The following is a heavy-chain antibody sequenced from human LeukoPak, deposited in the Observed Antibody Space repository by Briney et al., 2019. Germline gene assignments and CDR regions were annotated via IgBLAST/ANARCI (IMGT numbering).Heavy chain of an antibody. J-gene: IGHJ6*03. CDR3: ARAPQATVTSYSYYYMDV. CDR1: GGSISSGDYS. V-gene: IGHV4-61*02. D-gene: IGHD4-11*01. Sequence: TSETLSLTCTVSGGSISSGDYSWRGIRQPAGKGLEWIGRIYTSGSTNYNPSLKSRVTISVDTSKNQFSLNLSSVTAADTAVYYCARAPQATVTSYSYYYMDVWGKGTTVTVSS. CDR2: IYTSGST.